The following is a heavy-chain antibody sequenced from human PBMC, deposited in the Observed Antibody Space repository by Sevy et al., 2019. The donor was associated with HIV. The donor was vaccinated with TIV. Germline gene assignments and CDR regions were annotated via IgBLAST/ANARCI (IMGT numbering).Heavy chain of an antibody. CDR2: IWFDGSNQ. CDR1: GFTFGSYG. J-gene: IGHJ4*02. D-gene: IGHD6-19*01. CDR3: ARESGSDWYLDF. V-gene: IGHV3-33*01. Sequence: GGSLRLSCAASGFTFGSYGMHWVRQAPGKGLEWVAVIWFDGSNQYYGDSVKGRFTISRDNSKNTVYLHMNSLRGDDTAVYYCARESGSDWYLDFWGQGTLVTVSS.